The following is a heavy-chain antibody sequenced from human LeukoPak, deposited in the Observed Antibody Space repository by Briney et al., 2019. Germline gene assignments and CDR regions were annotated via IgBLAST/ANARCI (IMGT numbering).Heavy chain of an antibody. V-gene: IGHV4-31*03. J-gene: IGHJ4*02. CDR3: ARDWSSYGYFDY. CDR1: GGSINSGGYY. Sequence: SETLSLTCTVSGGSINSGGYYWSWIRPHPGKGLECIVYIYYSGSTYYNPSLESRVTISVDTSKNQFSLKLRSVTAADTAVYYCARDWSSYGYFDYWCQGTLVTVSS. D-gene: IGHD5-18*01. CDR2: IYYSGST.